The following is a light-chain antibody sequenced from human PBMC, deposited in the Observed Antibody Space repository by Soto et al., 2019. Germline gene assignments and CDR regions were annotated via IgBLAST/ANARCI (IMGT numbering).Light chain of an antibody. V-gene: IGKV3-11*01. CDR2: DAS. Sequence: PGERATLSCRASQSVSSYFAWYQQKPGQAPRLLIYDASTRAAGIPARFSGSGSGTDFTLTISSLEPEDFAVYYCQQPSDWPLTFGGGTKVDIK. CDR3: QQPSDWPLT. J-gene: IGKJ4*01. CDR1: QSVSSY.